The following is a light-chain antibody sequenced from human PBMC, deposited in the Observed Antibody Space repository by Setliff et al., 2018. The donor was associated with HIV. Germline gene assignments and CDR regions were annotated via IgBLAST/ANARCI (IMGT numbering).Light chain of an antibody. CDR2: EVT. CDR1: SSDVGYYTY. V-gene: IGLV2-14*01. J-gene: IGLJ2*01. CDR3: ASFTVRNTVV. Sequence: QSVLTQPASGSGSPGHSITISCTGTSSDVGYYTYVSWYQHSPGQAPKLIIYEVTNRPSGVSDRFSGSKSGNTASLSISGLQGEDEADYYCASFTVRNTVVFGGGTKVTVL.